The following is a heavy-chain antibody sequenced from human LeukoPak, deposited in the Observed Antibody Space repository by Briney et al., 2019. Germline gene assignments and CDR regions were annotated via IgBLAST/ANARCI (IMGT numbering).Heavy chain of an antibody. CDR2: IPSSGSTI. CDR3: ARGGWNYVFNY. D-gene: IGHD1-7*01. CDR1: GFTFNTYE. V-gene: IGHV3-48*03. J-gene: IGHJ4*02. Sequence: GGSLRLSCAASGFTFNTYEMNWVRQAPGKGLEWLAYIPSSGSTIYYADYVKGRFTISRDNAKNSLYLQMNSLRAEDTAVYYCARGGWNYVFNYWGQGTLFTVSS.